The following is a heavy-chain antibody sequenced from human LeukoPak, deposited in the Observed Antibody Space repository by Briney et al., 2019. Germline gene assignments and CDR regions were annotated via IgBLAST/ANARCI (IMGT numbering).Heavy chain of an antibody. V-gene: IGHV4-31*03. J-gene: IGHJ4*02. CDR3: ARVSRLYSSSWYDYAFDY. Sequence: SETLSLTCTVSGGSISSGGYYWSWIRKHPGKGLEWIGYIYYSGSTYYNPSLKSRVTISVDTSKNQFSLKLSSVTAADTAVYYCARVSRLYSSSWYDYAFDYWGQGTLVTVSS. D-gene: IGHD6-13*01. CDR2: IYYSGST. CDR1: GGSISSGGYY.